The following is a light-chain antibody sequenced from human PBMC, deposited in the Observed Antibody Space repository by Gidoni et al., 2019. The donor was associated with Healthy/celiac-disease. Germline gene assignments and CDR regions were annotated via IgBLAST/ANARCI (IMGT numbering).Light chain of an antibody. J-gene: IGKJ2*01. V-gene: IGKV3-20*01. Sequence: EIVHTQDPGTLSLYPGERATLSCRASQSVSRSYLAWYQQKPGQAPRLLIYGASSRAAGIPDRFSASGSGPDFPPPISSLGPEDFAVYYCQQYGSSNTFGQXTRLEIK. CDR2: GAS. CDR3: QQYGSSNT. CDR1: QSVSRSY.